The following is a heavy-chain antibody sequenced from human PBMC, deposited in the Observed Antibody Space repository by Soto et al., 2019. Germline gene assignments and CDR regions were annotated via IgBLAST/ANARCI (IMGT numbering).Heavy chain of an antibody. CDR2: ISGSGGST. J-gene: IGHJ4*02. CDR3: AKLRVKWLFPFPDDD. Sequence: EVLLLESGGGLVQPGGSLRLSCAASGFTFSRYAMSWVRQAPGKGLEWVSAISGSGGSTYYADSVKGRFTISRDNAKNTLYLQMNSLRAEDTAVYYCAKLRVKWLFPFPDDDWGQGTLVTVSS. D-gene: IGHD3-22*01. V-gene: IGHV3-23*01. CDR1: GFTFSRYA.